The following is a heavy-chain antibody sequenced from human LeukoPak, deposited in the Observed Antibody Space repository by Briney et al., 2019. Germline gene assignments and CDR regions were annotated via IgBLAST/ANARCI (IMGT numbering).Heavy chain of an antibody. CDR2: INHSGST. Sequence: SETLSLTCAVYGGSLSGYYWSWIRQPPGKGLEWIGEINHSGSTNYNPSLKSRVTISVDTSKNQFSLKLSSVTAADTAVYYCARDGYSGSSLSDYWGQGTLVTVSS. V-gene: IGHV4-34*01. CDR3: ARDGYSGSSLSDY. CDR1: GGSLSGYY. J-gene: IGHJ4*02. D-gene: IGHD1-26*01.